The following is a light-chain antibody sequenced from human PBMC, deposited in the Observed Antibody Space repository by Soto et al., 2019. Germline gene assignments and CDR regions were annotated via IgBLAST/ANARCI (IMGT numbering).Light chain of an antibody. CDR3: GAWDSSLSAVV. CDR2: ENN. J-gene: IGLJ2*01. V-gene: IGLV1-51*02. Sequence: QSVLTQPPSVSAAPGQKVTISCSGSSSNIGNNYVSWYQQLPGTAPKLLIYENNKRPSGIPDRFSGSKSGTSATLGITGLQDGGEGDYYCGAWDSSLSAVVFGGGTKLTVL. CDR1: SSNIGNNY.